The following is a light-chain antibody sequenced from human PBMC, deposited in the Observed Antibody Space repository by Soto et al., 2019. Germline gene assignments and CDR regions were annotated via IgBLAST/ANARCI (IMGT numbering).Light chain of an antibody. CDR3: QQYDNLPLT. CDR2: DAS. CDR1: QSVSSW. V-gene: IGKV1-33*01. Sequence: DIQMTQSPSTLSASIGDRVTITCRASQSVSSWLGWYQQKPGKAPQLLIYDASNLETGVPSRFSGSGSGTDFTFTISSLQPEDIATYYCQQYDNLPLTFGGGTKVDI. J-gene: IGKJ4*01.